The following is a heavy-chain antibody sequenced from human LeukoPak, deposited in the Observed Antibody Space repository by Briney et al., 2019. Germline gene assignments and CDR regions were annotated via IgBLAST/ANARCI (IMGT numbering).Heavy chain of an antibody. J-gene: IGHJ6*03. D-gene: IGHD2-15*01. V-gene: IGHV1-2*06. CDR1: GYTFTGYY. CDR3: GRDQERVRMPASGYYYYMDV. Sequence: ASVKVSCKASGYTFTGYYMHWVRQAPGQGLEWVGRINPNSGGTNYAQKLRGRVTMPWDTSLSKANMEPTKLRAEETAAYSCGRDQERVRMPASGYYYYMDVWVKGSTV. CDR2: INPNSGGT.